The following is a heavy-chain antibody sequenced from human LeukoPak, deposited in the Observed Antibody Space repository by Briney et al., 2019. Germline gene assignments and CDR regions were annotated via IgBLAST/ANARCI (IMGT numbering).Heavy chain of an antibody. Sequence: GRSLRLSCAASGFTFSSYGMHWVRQAPGKGLEWVAVISYDGSNKYYADSVKGRFTISRDNSKNTLYLQMNSLRAEDTAVYYCASRAVAGTPPGYWGQGTLVTVSS. J-gene: IGHJ4*02. D-gene: IGHD6-19*01. CDR3: ASRAVAGTPPGY. CDR1: GFTFSSYG. CDR2: ISYDGSNK. V-gene: IGHV3-30*03.